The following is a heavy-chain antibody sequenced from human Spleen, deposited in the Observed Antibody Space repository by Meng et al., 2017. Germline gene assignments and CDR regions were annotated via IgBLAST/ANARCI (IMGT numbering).Heavy chain of an antibody. V-gene: IGHV4-38-2*02. Sequence: SETLSLTCAVSGYSISSGYYWGWIRQPPGKGLEWIGSIYHSGSTYYNPSLKSRVTISVDTSKNQFSLKLSSVTAADTAVYYCARDLWELRYKAPFDPWGQGTLVTVSS. J-gene: IGHJ5*02. CDR2: IYHSGST. D-gene: IGHD3-9*01. CDR1: GYSISSGYY. CDR3: ARDLWELRYKAPFDP.